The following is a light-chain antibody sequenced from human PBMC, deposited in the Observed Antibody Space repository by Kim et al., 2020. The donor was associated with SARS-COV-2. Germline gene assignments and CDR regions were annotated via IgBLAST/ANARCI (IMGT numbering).Light chain of an antibody. V-gene: IGKV1-39*01. CDR2: AAS. Sequence: IQMSQSPSSLAASVGDRVTVACRASQSIGTRLNWYQQRRGKAPKLLIYAASSLQSGVPSRFSGTGSGTDFTLTISSLQPEDFATYDCQQSYSTPWLSFGGGTKVDIK. CDR1: QSIGTR. J-gene: IGKJ4*01. CDR3: QQSYSTPWLS.